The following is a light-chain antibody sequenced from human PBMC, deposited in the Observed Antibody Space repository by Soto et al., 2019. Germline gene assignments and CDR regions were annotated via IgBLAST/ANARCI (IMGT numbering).Light chain of an antibody. CDR2: DAS. J-gene: IGKJ4*01. V-gene: IGKV3-11*01. Sequence: EIVLTQSPATLSLSPGERATLSCRASQSISSHSAWYQQKPGQAPRLLIYDASNRAPGIPARFSGSGSGTDFTLTISSLEAEDFAVYYCQQRSNWPLTFGGGTKVEIK. CDR3: QQRSNWPLT. CDR1: QSISSH.